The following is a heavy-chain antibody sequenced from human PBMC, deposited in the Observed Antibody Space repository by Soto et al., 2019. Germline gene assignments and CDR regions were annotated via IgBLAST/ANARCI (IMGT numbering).Heavy chain of an antibody. V-gene: IGHV1-18*01. CDR1: GYTFTNYG. D-gene: IGHD6-13*01. CDR3: ARVLGYNSSWWRHTAFDI. CDR2: ISAHTGNT. Sequence: GASVKVSCKTSGYTFTNYGISWVRQAPGQGLEWMGWISAHTGNTNYAQKFQGRVTMTTDTSTSTAYMDLRSLRSDDTAVYYCARVLGYNSSWWRHTAFDIWGQGTMVA. J-gene: IGHJ3*02.